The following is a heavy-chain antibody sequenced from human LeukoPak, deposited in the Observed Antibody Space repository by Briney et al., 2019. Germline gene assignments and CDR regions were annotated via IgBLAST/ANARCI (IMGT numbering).Heavy chain of an antibody. CDR1: GGSISSYY. Sequence: SETLSLTCTVSGGSISSYYWSWIRQPPGKGLEWIGYIYYSGSTYYNPSLKSRVTISVDTSKNQFSLKLSSVTAADTAVYYCARDSVGYTFDYWGQGTLVTVSS. D-gene: IGHD5-18*01. CDR2: IYYSGST. CDR3: ARDSVGYTFDY. V-gene: IGHV4-59*01. J-gene: IGHJ4*02.